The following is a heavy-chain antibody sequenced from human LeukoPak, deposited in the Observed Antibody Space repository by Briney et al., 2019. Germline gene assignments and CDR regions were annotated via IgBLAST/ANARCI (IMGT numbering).Heavy chain of an antibody. CDR2: TDGSGTST. J-gene: IGHJ6*02. CDR1: EFTFSTYA. Sequence: GGSLRLSCAASEFTFSTYAMSWVRQAPGKGLEWVSSTDGSGTSTYYADSVKGRFTISRDNSKNTLYLHMSSLRDEDTAIYHCAKYYYGSGNSYGLDVWGQGTTVTVSS. D-gene: IGHD3-10*01. CDR3: AKYYYGSGNSYGLDV. V-gene: IGHV3-23*01.